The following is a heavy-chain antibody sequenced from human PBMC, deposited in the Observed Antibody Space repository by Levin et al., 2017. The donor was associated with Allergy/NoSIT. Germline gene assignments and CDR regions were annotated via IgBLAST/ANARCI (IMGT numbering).Heavy chain of an antibody. Sequence: SETLSLTCTVSGGSISSYYWSWIRQPPGKGLEWIGYIYYSGSTNYNPSLKSRVTISVDTSKNQFSLKLSSVTAADTAVYYCARRSLGLDFDLWGRGTLVTVSS. CDR2: IYYSGST. D-gene: IGHD3-10*01. CDR3: ARRSLGLDFDL. V-gene: IGHV4-59*01. J-gene: IGHJ2*01. CDR1: GGSISSYY.